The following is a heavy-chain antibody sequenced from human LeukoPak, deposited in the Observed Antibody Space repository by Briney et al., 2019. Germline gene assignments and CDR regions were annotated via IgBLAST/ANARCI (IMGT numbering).Heavy chain of an antibody. CDR2: ISYDGSNK. Sequence: GRSLRLSCAASGFTFCSYAMHWVRQAPGKGLEWVAVISYDGSNKYYADSVKGRFTISRDNSKNTLYLQMNSLRAEDTAVYYCAREGGSSGYYAGAFDIWGQGTMVTVSS. CDR1: GFTFCSYA. D-gene: IGHD3-22*01. CDR3: AREGGSSGYYAGAFDI. V-gene: IGHV3-30-3*01. J-gene: IGHJ3*02.